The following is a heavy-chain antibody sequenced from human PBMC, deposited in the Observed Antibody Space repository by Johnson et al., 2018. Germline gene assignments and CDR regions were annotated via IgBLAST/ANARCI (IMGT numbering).Heavy chain of an antibody. CDR3: ARGQWLVSYMDV. CDR1: GYTFTSYS. Sequence: QVQLVQSGAEVKKPGASVKVSCQASGYTFTSYSMHWVRQAPGHGLEWMGIINPTGGSTTYAQKFQGRVTMTRDTSTSTVYMELSSLRSDDTAVYYCARGQWLVSYMDVWGKGTTVTVSS. V-gene: IGHV1-46*01. CDR2: INPTGGST. J-gene: IGHJ6*03. D-gene: IGHD6-19*01.